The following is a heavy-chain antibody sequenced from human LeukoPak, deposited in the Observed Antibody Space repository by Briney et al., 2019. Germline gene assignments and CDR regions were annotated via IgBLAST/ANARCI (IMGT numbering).Heavy chain of an antibody. D-gene: IGHD6-6*01. CDR2: IYYSGST. V-gene: IGHV4-59*01. J-gene: IGHJ4*02. Sequence: SQTLSLTCTVSGGSISSYYWSWIRQPPGKGLEWIGYIYYSGSTNYNPSLKSRVTISVDTSKNQFSLKLSSVTAADTAVYYCARTVGTSIAAPRFFDYWGQGTLVTVSS. CDR1: GGSISSYY. CDR3: ARTVGTSIAAPRFFDY.